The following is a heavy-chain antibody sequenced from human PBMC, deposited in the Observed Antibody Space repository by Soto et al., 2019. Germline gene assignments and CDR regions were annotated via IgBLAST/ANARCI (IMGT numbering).Heavy chain of an antibody. J-gene: IGHJ4*02. V-gene: IGHV3-21*01. Sequence: GGSLRLSCAASGFTFSSYSMNWVRQAPGKGLEWVSSISSSSSYIYYADSVKGRFTISRDNAKNSLYLQMNSLRAEDTAVYYCATTLGPYYYGSGSYDYWGQGTLVTVSS. D-gene: IGHD3-10*01. CDR3: ATTLGPYYYGSGSYDY. CDR2: ISSSSSYI. CDR1: GFTFSSYS.